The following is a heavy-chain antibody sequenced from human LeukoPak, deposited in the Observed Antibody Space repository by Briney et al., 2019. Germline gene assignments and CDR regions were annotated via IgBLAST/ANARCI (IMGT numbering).Heavy chain of an antibody. CDR1: GYTFSSYE. CDR2: ISGYNGNT. CDR3: VTLNVCSSTSCYYS. D-gene: IGHD2-2*01. J-gene: IGHJ4*02. V-gene: IGHV1-18*01. Sequence: VASVKVSCKASGYTFSSYEISWVRQAPGHGLEWMGWISGYNGNTKYAQKLQGRVTMTTDTSTSTAYMELRSLRSDDTAVYYCVTLNVCSSTSCYYSWGQGSLVTVSS.